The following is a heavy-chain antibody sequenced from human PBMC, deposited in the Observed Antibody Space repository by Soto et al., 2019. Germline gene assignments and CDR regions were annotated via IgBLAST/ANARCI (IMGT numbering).Heavy chain of an antibody. CDR3: ASTNCSGGSCGAFDI. Sequence: QVQLVQSGAEVKKPGSSVKVSCKASGGTFSSYTISWVRQAPGQGLEWMGRIIPILSIANYARKFQGRVTITADKSTSTAYMELSSLRSEDTAVYYCASTNCSGGSCGAFDIWGQGTMVTVSS. D-gene: IGHD2-15*01. V-gene: IGHV1-69*02. J-gene: IGHJ3*02. CDR2: IIPILSIA. CDR1: GGTFSSYT.